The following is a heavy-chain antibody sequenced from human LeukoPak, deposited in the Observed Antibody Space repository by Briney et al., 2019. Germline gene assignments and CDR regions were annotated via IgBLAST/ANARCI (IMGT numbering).Heavy chain of an antibody. Sequence: GGSLRLSCAASGFTFSSYAMSWVRQAPGKGLEWVSAISGSGGSTYYADSVKGRFTISRDNSKNTLYLQMNSLSAEDTAVYYCAKISSGYRILFDYWGQGNLVTVSS. CDR2: ISGSGGST. D-gene: IGHD3-22*01. V-gene: IGHV3-23*01. CDR1: GFTFSSYA. CDR3: AKISSGYRILFDY. J-gene: IGHJ4*02.